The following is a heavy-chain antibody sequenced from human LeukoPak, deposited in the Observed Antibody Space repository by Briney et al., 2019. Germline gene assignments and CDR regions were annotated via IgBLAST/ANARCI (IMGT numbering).Heavy chain of an antibody. CDR3: ARKWAAAGWFDP. D-gene: IGHD6-13*01. CDR1: GYSISSGYY. V-gene: IGHV4-38-2*02. J-gene: IGHJ5*02. Sequence: PSETLSLTCTVSGYSISSGYYWGWIRQPPGKGLEWIGNIYHSGSTYYNPSLKSRVTISVDTSKNQFSLKLSSVTAADTAVYYCARKWAAAGWFDPWGQGTLVTVSS. CDR2: IYHSGST.